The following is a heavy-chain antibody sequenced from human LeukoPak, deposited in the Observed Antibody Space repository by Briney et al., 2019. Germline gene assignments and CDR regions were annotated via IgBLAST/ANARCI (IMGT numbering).Heavy chain of an antibody. Sequence: GGSLRLSCAASGFTFSYHWMTWVRQAPGKGLEWVANIKNDGTVKNYADSVKGRFTISRDNAKNSLYLQMNSLRAEDTGVYYCAKDSYSKGEYWGQGVLVTVSS. J-gene: IGHJ4*02. V-gene: IGHV3-7*01. CDR1: GFTFSYHW. CDR3: AKDSYSKGEY. D-gene: IGHD5-18*01. CDR2: IKNDGTVK.